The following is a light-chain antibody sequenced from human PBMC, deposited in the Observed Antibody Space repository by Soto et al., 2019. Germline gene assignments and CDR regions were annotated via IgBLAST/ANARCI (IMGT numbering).Light chain of an antibody. V-gene: IGKV3-20*01. CDR1: QTVRNNY. J-gene: IGKJ4*01. CDR3: QQFRRHPLT. Sequence: EFELTQSPGTLSLSPGERATLSCRASQTVRNNYLAWYQQKPGQAPRLLIYDASIRATGIPDRFSGGGSGADFTLTISRMETADSAVYYCQQFRRHPLTFGGGTKVDI. CDR2: DAS.